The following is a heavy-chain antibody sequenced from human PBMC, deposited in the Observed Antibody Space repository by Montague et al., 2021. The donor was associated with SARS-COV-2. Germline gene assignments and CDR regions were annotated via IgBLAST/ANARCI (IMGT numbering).Heavy chain of an antibody. CDR2: IYYSGSS. D-gene: IGHD3-10*01. CDR3: VSLWDYGSGSHYAPWDYYNHGVEV. V-gene: IGHV4-39*02. CDR1: GGSITSCSYY. Sequence: SETLSLTCSVSGGSITSCSYYWVWLRPSPAKGLVWIGNIYYSGSSYPNPSLQSRVTIAADTSQFYLSLKLISVTAADTVVYYCVSLWDYGSGSHYAPWDYYNHGVEVWGQGTTVTVSS. J-gene: IGHJ6*02.